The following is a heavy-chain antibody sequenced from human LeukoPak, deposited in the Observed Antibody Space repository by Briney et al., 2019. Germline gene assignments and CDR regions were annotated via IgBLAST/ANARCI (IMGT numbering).Heavy chain of an antibody. CDR1: GFTFSSYA. V-gene: IGHV3-23*01. D-gene: IGHD1-7*01. J-gene: IGHJ4*02. CDR3: AKYKDWNYILFDY. CDR2: ISGSGGNT. Sequence: PGGSLRLSCAASGFTFSSYAMSWVRQAPGKGLEWVSAISGSGGNTYYADSVKGRFTISRDNSKNTLFLQMNSLRADDTAVYYCAKYKDWNYILFDYWGQGTLVTVSS.